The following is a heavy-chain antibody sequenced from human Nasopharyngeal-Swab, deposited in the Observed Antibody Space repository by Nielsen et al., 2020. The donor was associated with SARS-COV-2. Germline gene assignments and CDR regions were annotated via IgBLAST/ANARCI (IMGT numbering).Heavy chain of an antibody. CDR3: AKLGDY. CDR1: GFTFSISA. CDR2: ISDSGDDT. J-gene: IGHJ4*02. Sequence: GESLKISCAASGFTFSISAMSWVRQAPGKGLEWVSSISDSGDDTYYADSVKGRFSISRDNSKHTLDLQMNSLRAEDTAVYYCAKLGDYWGQGMLVTVSS. V-gene: IGHV3-23*01.